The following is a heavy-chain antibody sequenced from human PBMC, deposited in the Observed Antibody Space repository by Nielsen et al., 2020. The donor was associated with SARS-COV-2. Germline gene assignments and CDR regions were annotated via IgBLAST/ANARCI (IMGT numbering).Heavy chain of an antibody. J-gene: IGHJ4*02. V-gene: IGHV4-39*01. CDR2: IYYSGST. CDR3: APLPFSGSYYHFDY. D-gene: IGHD1-26*01. Sequence: SETLSPTCTVSGGPISSSSYYWGWIRQPPGKGLEWIGSIYYSGSTYYNPSLKSRVTISVDTSKNQFSLKLSSVTAADTAVYYCAPLPFSGSYYHFDYWGQGTLVTVSS. CDR1: GGPISSSSYY.